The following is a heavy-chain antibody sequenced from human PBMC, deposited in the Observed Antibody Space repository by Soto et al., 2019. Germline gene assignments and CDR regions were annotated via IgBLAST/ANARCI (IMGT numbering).Heavy chain of an antibody. V-gene: IGHV1-24*01. CDR3: ATPSTVTTSYFDY. CDR1: GYTFTSYD. J-gene: IGHJ4*02. Sequence: GASVKVSCKASGYTFTSYDINWVRQATGQGLEWMGGFDPEDGETIYAQKFQGRVTMTEDTSTDTAYMELSSLRSEDTAVYYCATPSTVTTSYFDYWGQGTLVTVSS. D-gene: IGHD4-4*01. CDR2: FDPEDGET.